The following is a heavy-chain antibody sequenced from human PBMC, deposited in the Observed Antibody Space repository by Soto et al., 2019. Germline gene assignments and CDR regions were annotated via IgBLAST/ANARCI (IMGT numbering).Heavy chain of an antibody. CDR2: IYYSGST. V-gene: IGHV4-59*08. D-gene: IGHD6-13*01. CDR1: GGSISSYY. Sequence: QVQLQESGPGLVKPSETLSLTCTVSGGSISSYYWSWIRQPPGKGLEWIGYIYYSGSTNYNPSLKSRVTISVDTSKNQFSLTRGSVTAADTAVYYCARLGSSSWYERVESWFDPWGQGTLVTVSS. J-gene: IGHJ5*02. CDR3: ARLGSSSWYERVESWFDP.